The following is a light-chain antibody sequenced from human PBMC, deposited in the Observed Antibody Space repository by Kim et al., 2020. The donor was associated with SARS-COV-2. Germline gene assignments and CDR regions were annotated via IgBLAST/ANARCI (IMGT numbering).Light chain of an antibody. J-gene: IGLJ2*01. Sequence: ERPGKTVTISGTRSSGRVASNFVQWYQQGPGSAPTSVIYEDNQGPSWVPDRFSGSIDDSSNSASLTISGLKTEDEADYYCQSGRLFGGGTQLTVL. CDR1: SGRVASNF. CDR3: QSGRL. CDR2: EDN. V-gene: IGLV6-57*03.